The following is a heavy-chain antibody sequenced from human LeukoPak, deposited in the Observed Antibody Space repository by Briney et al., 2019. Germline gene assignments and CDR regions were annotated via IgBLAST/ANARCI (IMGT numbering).Heavy chain of an antibody. J-gene: IGHJ4*02. CDR2: IKHERSGK. CDR3: ARPGLRYFDWVDFFDY. Sequence: PGGSLRLSCAASGFTFCSYWMSGVRQAPGKGLEWVSNIKHERSGKYYVPSVKRRFTISRDTAKNQLYLQLNSLRAEDTAVYYCARPGLRYFDWVDFFDYWGQGTLVTVSS. D-gene: IGHD3-9*01. CDR1: GFTFCSYW. V-gene: IGHV3-7*01.